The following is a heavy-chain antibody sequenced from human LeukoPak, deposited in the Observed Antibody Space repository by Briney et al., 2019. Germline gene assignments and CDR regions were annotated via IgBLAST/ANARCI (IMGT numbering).Heavy chain of an antibody. V-gene: IGHV1-2*06. J-gene: IGHJ4*02. Sequence: ASVKVSCKASGYIFTDFYIHWVRQAPGQGLEWMGRVNPKSGGANYAQKLQGRVTMTRDTSISTAYMELRRLTSDDTALYYCARVRFGDLAFDFWGQGTLVTVSS. D-gene: IGHD3-16*01. CDR1: GYIFTDFY. CDR3: ARVRFGDLAFDF. CDR2: VNPKSGGA.